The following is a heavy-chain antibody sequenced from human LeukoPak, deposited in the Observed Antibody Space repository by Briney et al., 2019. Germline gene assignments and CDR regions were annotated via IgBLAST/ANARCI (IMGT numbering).Heavy chain of an antibody. D-gene: IGHD6-6*01. CDR2: INPNSGGT. CDR1: GYTFTGYY. CDR3: ARDDYSRSPGDFQH. J-gene: IGHJ1*01. Sequence: ASVKVSCKASGYTFTGYYMHWVRQAPGQGLEWMGRINPNSGGTNYAQKFQGRVTMTRDTSISTAYMDLNRLTSDDTAVYFCARDDYSRSPGDFQHWGQGTLVTVSS. V-gene: IGHV1-2*06.